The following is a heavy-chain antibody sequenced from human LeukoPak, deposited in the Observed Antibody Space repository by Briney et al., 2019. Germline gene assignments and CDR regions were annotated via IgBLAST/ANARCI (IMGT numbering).Heavy chain of an antibody. CDR1: GGSFSGYY. D-gene: IGHD3-10*01. J-gene: IGHJ4*02. CDR2: INHSGRT. CDR3: ARTLYGSGSYYDFDY. Sequence: PSETLSLTCAVYGGSFSGYYWSWIRQPPGKGLEWIGEINHSGRTNYNPSLKSRVTISVDTSKNQFSLKLSSVTAADTAVYYCARTLYGSGSYYDFDYWGQGTLVTVSS. V-gene: IGHV4-34*01.